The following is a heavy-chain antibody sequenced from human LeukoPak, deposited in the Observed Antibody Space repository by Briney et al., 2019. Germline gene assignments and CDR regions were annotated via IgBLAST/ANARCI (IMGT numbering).Heavy chain of an antibody. CDR2: IHSNNGNT. CDR1: GSTFSNYG. D-gene: IGHD2-15*01. CDR3: ATHIVVVREYYYFGMDV. Sequence: ASVKVSCKASGSTFSNYGISWVRQAPGQGLEWFGWIHSNNGNTNYAQRLQGRVTMTTDPSTSTAYMELRSLRSDDTAVYYCATHIVVVREYYYFGMDVWGQGTTVTVSS. V-gene: IGHV1-18*01. J-gene: IGHJ6*01.